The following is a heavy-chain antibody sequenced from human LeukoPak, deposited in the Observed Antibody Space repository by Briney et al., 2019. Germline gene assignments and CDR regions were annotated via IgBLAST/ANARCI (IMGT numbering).Heavy chain of an antibody. V-gene: IGHV3-48*03. CDR3: ARYPTISDAFDI. CDR2: ISSSGSTI. J-gene: IGHJ3*02. Sequence: GGSLRLSCAASGFTFSSYEMNWVRQAPGKGLEWVSYISSSGSTIYYADSVKGRFTISRDNAKNSLYRQMNSLRAEDTAVYYCARYPTISDAFDIWGQGTMVTVSS. D-gene: IGHD3-9*01. CDR1: GFTFSSYE.